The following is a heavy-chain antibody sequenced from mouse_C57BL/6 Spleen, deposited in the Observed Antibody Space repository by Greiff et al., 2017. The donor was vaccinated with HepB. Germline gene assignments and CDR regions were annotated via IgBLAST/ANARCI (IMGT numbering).Heavy chain of an antibody. CDR1: GYTFTDYN. CDR2: INPNNGGT. Sequence: EVQLQQSGPELVKPGASVKMSCKASGYTFTDYNMHWVKQSHGKSLEWIGYINPNNGGTSYNQKFKGKATLTVNKSSSTAYMELRSLTSEDSAVYYWARNGREEYYFDDWGQGTTRTVSS. J-gene: IGHJ2*01. CDR3: ARNGREEYYFDD. V-gene: IGHV1-22*01. D-gene: IGHD4-1*01.